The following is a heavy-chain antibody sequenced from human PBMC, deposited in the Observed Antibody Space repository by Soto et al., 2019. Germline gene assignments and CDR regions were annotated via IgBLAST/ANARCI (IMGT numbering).Heavy chain of an antibody. CDR3: ARDQGSHPGE. CDR1: VGSLTGDNW. CDR2: IHHSGST. D-gene: IGHD6-13*01. Sequence: VQLQAPAPGLVRPSGTVSLTCAVSVGSLTGDNWCGWVRQPPGKGLEWIGEIHHSGSTNYNPSLKSRVTMSVVPSKNLFSLTLNSVTAADTAFYYCARDQGSHPGEWGQGTLVSVSS. J-gene: IGHJ4*02. V-gene: IGHV4-4*02.